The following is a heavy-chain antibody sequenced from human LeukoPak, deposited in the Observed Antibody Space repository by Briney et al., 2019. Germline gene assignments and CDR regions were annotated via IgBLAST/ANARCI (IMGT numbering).Heavy chain of an antibody. Sequence: PGGSLRLSCAASGFTFSSYGMHWVRQAPGKGLEWVAVIWYDGSNKYYADSVKGRSTISRDNSKNTLYLQMNSLRAEDTAVYYCARVRTNGVWDDAFDIWGQGTMVTVSS. V-gene: IGHV3-33*01. CDR1: GFTFSSYG. J-gene: IGHJ3*02. CDR3: ARVRTNGVWDDAFDI. D-gene: IGHD2-8*01. CDR2: IWYDGSNK.